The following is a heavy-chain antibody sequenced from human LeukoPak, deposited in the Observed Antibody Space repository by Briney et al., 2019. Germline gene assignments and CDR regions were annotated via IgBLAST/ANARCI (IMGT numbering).Heavy chain of an antibody. CDR1: GGSFSGDY. CDR2: FTHIGDT. Sequence: SETLSLTCAVSGGSFSGDYWAWIRQPPGKGLEWVGEFTHIGDTNYNPSLKSRVTISLDTSRNQFSLKLSSVTAADTAVYYCADYDYVWGSYRSWGQGTLVTVSS. J-gene: IGHJ5*02. D-gene: IGHD3-16*02. CDR3: ADYDYVWGSYRS. V-gene: IGHV4-34*01.